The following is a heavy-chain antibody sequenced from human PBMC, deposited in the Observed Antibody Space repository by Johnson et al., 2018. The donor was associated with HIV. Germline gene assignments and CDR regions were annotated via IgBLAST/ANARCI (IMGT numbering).Heavy chain of an antibody. Sequence: QVQLVESGGGVVQPGGSLRLSCAASGFTFSSFGMHWVRQAPAKGLEWVSVIYSGGSTYYADSVKGRFTISRDSSQNTLYLQMNNLRAEDTAVYYCARDPLTLTTTLDAFDLWGQGTMVTVSS. CDR3: ARDPLTLTTTLDAFDL. CDR1: GFTFSSFG. CDR2: IYSGGST. D-gene: IGHD4-17*01. J-gene: IGHJ3*01. V-gene: IGHV3-NL1*01.